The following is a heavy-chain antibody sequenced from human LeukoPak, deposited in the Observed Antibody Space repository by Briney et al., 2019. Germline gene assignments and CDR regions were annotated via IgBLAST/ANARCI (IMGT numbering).Heavy chain of an antibody. J-gene: IGHJ3*02. V-gene: IGHV1-46*01. CDR1: GYTFTTFY. CDR2: INPNAGNT. Sequence: ASVKVSCKASGYTFTTFYIHWVRRAPGHGLEWMGIINPNAGNTNYAQKFQGRVTMTRDTSTSTVYMELSSLRSEDTAVYYCARDHLWGSSDAFDIWGQGTMVTVSS. CDR3: ARDHLWGSSDAFDI. D-gene: IGHD3-16*01.